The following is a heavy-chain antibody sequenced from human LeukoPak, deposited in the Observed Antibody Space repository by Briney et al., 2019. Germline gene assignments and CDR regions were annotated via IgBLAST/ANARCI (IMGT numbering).Heavy chain of an antibody. CDR2: ISYDGSNK. D-gene: IGHD3-22*01. CDR3: AKMVPYYYDSSGYYPD. J-gene: IGHJ4*02. Sequence: PGGSLRLSCAASGFTFSSYAMHWVRQAPGKGLEWVAVISYDGSNKYYADSVKGRFTISRDNSKNTLYLQMNSLRAEDTAVYYCAKMVPYYYDSSGYYPDWGQGTLVTVSS. CDR1: GFTFSSYA. V-gene: IGHV3-30-3*02.